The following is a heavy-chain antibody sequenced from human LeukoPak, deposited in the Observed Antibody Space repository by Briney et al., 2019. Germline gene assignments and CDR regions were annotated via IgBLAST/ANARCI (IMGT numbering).Heavy chain of an antibody. CDR3: ARVTMVRGVLYYYGMDV. CDR2: INHSGST. D-gene: IGHD3-10*01. CDR1: GGSFSGYY. Sequence: PSETLSLTCAVYGGSFSGYYWSWIRQPPGKGLEWIGEINHSGSTNCNPSLKSRVTISVDTPKNQFSLKLGSVTAADTAVYYCARVTMVRGVLYYYGMDVWGQGTTVTVSS. V-gene: IGHV4-34*01. J-gene: IGHJ6*02.